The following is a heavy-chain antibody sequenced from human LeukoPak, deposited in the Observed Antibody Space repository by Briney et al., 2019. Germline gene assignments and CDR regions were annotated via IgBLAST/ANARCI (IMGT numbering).Heavy chain of an antibody. CDR2: SNPSGGST. Sequence: GASVKVSCKASADTCTSYYMHWGRQAPGQGLEGLVVSNPSGGSTSYEQKFLGRVTMTRDTSTSTVYMEVSRLRSDHTAVYYCARGRTLLDVPAANIPFDSWGQGTLVTVSS. CDR3: ARGRTLLDVPAANIPFDS. V-gene: IGHV1-46*01. D-gene: IGHD2-2*01. J-gene: IGHJ5*01. CDR1: ADTCTSYY.